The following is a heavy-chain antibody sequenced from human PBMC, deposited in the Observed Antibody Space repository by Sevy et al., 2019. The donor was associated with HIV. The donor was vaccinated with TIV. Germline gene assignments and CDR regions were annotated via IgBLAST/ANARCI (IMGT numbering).Heavy chain of an antibody. CDR3: ASSKGIAVAGYYYYYGMDV. Sequence: GGSLRLSCAASGFTFSDYYMSWIRQAPGKGLEWVSYISSSGSTIYYADSVKGRFTISRDNAKNSLYLQMNSLRAEDTAGYYCASSKGIAVAGYYYYYGMDVWGQGTTVTVSS. CDR2: ISSSGSTI. D-gene: IGHD6-19*01. J-gene: IGHJ6*02. CDR1: GFTFSDYY. V-gene: IGHV3-11*01.